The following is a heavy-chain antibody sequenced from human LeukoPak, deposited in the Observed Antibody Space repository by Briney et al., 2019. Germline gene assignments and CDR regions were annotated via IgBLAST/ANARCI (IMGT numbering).Heavy chain of an antibody. CDR2: INPNSGGT. CDR1: GYTFTGYY. CDR3: ARDTQGDFWSGYYTY. Sequence: ASVTVSCKASGYTFTGYYMHWVRQAPGQGLEWMGWINPNSGGTNYAQKFQGRVTMTRDTSISTAYMELSRLRSDDTAVYYCARDTQGDFWSGYYTYWGQGTLVTVSS. D-gene: IGHD3-3*01. J-gene: IGHJ4*02. V-gene: IGHV1-2*02.